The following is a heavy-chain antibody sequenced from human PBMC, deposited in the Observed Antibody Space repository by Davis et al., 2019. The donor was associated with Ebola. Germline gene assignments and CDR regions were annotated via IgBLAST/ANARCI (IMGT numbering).Heavy chain of an antibody. D-gene: IGHD3-22*01. CDR3: ARDYYDSSGMGYYYYYMDV. CDR1: GGSISSYY. J-gene: IGHJ6*03. CDR2: IYTSGST. Sequence: PSETLSLTCTVSGGSISSYYWSWIRQPAGKGLEWIGRIYTSGSTNYNPSLKSRVTMSVDTSKNQFSLKLSSVTAADTAVYYCARDYYDSSGMGYYYYYMDVWGKGTTVTVSS. V-gene: IGHV4-4*07.